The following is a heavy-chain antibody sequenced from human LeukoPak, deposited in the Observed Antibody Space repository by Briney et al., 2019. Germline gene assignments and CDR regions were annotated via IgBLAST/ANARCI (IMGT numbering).Heavy chain of an antibody. Sequence: GSLRLSCAASGFPFRSYSMDWVRPAPGKGLEWVSSINSRSSYIYYADSVKGRFTISRDNAKNSLYLQMNSLRAEDTAVYYCARDGPRYYYDSSGSHAFDIWGQGTMVTVSS. CDR3: ARDGPRYYYDSSGSHAFDI. CDR2: INSRSSYI. CDR1: GFPFRSYS. J-gene: IGHJ3*02. D-gene: IGHD3-22*01. V-gene: IGHV3-21*01.